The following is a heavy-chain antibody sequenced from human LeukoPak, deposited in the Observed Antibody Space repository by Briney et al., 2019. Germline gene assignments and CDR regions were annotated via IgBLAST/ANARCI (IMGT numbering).Heavy chain of an antibody. CDR1: GFTFSSYG. J-gene: IGHJ4*02. V-gene: IGHV3-30*18. CDR3: AKFSYDYVWGSYRPSPFDY. D-gene: IGHD3-16*02. CDR2: ISYDGSNK. Sequence: PGGSLRLSCAASGFTFSSYGMHWVRQAPGKGLEWVAAISYDGSNKYYADSVKGRFTISRDNSKNTLYLQMNSLRAEDTAVYYCAKFSYDYVWGSYRPSPFDYWGQGTLVTVSS.